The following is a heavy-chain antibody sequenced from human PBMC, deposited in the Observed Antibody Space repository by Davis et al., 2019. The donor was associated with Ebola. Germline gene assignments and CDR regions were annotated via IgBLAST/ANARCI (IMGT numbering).Heavy chain of an antibody. V-gene: IGHV3-23*01. CDR3: AKSGIEGATILYYFDY. CDR2: ISGSGGST. CDR1: GFTFSSYA. J-gene: IGHJ4*02. D-gene: IGHD1-26*01. Sequence: PGGSLRLSCAVSGFTFSSYAMSWVRQAPGKGLEWVSAISGSGGSTYYADSVKGRFTISRDNSKNTLYLQMNSLRAEDTAVYYCAKSGIEGATILYYFDYWGQGTLVTVSS.